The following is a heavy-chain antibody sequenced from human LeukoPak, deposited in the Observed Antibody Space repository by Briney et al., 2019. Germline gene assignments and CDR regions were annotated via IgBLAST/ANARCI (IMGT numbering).Heavy chain of an antibody. J-gene: IGHJ1*01. CDR1: GFTFSAYG. Sequence: GGSLRLSCAASGFTFSAYGMTWVRQAPGKGLEWVSTISGSRGSTYYADSVKGRFTISRDNSKNTLYLQMNSLRAEDTAVYYCAKNHYYGVLGLFQNWGQGILVTVSS. CDR3: AKNHYYGVLGLFQN. CDR2: ISGSRGST. V-gene: IGHV3-23*01. D-gene: IGHD3-10*01.